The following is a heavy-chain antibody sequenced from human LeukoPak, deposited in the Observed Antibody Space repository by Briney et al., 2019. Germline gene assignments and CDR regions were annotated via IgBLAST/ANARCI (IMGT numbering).Heavy chain of an antibody. J-gene: IGHJ6*02. CDR1: GGSFSGYY. CDR3: ASSVASYYYYGVDV. CDR2: INHGGST. V-gene: IGHV4-34*01. Sequence: PSETLSLTCAVYGGSFSGYYWGWIRQPPGKGLEWIGEINHGGSTKYNPSLKSRVTISVDTSENQFSLKLSSVTAADTAVYYCASSVASYYYYGVDVWGPGATVTVSS.